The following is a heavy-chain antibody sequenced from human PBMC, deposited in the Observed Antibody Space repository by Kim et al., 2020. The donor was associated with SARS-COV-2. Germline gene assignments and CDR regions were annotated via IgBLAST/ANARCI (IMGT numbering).Heavy chain of an antibody. V-gene: IGHV4-31*03. CDR3: ARVSNYYDSSGYPSNFDY. CDR2: IYYSGST. J-gene: IGHJ4*02. Sequence: SETLSLTCTVSGGSISSGGYYWSWIRQHPGKGLEWIGYIYYSGSTYYNPSLKSRVTISVDTSKNQFSLKLSSVTAADTAVYYCARVSNYYDSSGYPSNFDYWGQGTLVTVSS. CDR1: GGSISSGGYY. D-gene: IGHD3-22*01.